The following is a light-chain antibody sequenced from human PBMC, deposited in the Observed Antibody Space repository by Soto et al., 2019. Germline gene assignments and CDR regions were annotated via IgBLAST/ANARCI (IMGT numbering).Light chain of an antibody. CDR1: SSDVGGYNY. V-gene: IGLV2-14*01. J-gene: IGLJ3*02. CDR2: EVS. Sequence: QSALTQPASVSGSPGQSITISCTGTSSDVGGYNYVSWYQQHPGKAPKLMIYEVSNRPSGVSNRLSGSKSGNTASLTISGLQAEDEADYYCSSYTSSSYWVFGGGTKLTVL. CDR3: SSYTSSSYWV.